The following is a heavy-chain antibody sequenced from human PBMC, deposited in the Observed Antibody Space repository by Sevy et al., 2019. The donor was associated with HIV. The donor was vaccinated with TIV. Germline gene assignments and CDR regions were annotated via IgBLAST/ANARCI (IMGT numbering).Heavy chain of an antibody. V-gene: IGHV3-23*01. CDR2: ISGSGGYT. J-gene: IGHJ4*02. D-gene: IGHD1-1*01. CDR3: EAITTAGRYY. CDR1: GFIFSSYV. Sequence: GGSLRLSCAASGFIFSSYVMSWVRQAPGKGLEWVSSISGSGGYTYYADSVKGRFTISRDNSNNMLYLQMNSLRAEDTAIYYCEAITTAGRYYWGQGTLVTVSS.